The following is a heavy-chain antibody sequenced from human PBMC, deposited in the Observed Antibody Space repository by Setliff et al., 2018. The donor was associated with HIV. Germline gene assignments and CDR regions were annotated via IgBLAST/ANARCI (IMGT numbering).Heavy chain of an antibody. CDR3: AKTITIFGVVIPEDAFDI. CDR2: IKRDGSVK. V-gene: IGHV3-7*03. CDR1: GFTFSTFA. Sequence: PGGSLRLSCVASGFTFSTFAMHWVRQAPGKGLEWVANIKRDGSVKLYVDSVKGRFTISRDNAKNSLYLQMNSLRDEDTALYFCAKTITIFGVVIPEDAFDIWGQGTMVTVSS. J-gene: IGHJ3*02. D-gene: IGHD3-3*01.